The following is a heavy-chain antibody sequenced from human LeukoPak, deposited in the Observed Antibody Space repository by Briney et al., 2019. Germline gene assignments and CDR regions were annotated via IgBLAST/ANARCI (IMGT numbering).Heavy chain of an antibody. D-gene: IGHD6-19*01. CDR3: AKGRLGYFDY. CDR1: GFTFSTYV. CDR2: ISGSGGST. Sequence: GGSLRLSCAASGFTFSTYVVNWVRQAPGKGLQWVSTISGSGGSTYYADSVKGRFTISRDNSKNTLYLQMNSLRAEDTAVYYCAKGRLGYFDYWGQGTLVTVSS. J-gene: IGHJ4*02. V-gene: IGHV3-23*01.